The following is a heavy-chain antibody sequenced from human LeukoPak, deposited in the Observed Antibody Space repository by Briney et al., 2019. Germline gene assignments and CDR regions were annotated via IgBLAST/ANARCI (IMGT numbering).Heavy chain of an antibody. V-gene: IGHV1-46*01. CDR2: INPSGGST. D-gene: IGHD6-13*01. CDR1: GYTIISIYN. CDR3: AREGVAGTGLDY. J-gene: IGHJ4*02. Sequence: ASVKVSCKASGYTIISIYNMHWVRQAPGQGLEWMGIINPSGGSTSYAQKFQGRVTMTRDTSTSIVYMELSSLRSEDTAVYYCAREGVAGTGLDYLGQGTLVTVSS.